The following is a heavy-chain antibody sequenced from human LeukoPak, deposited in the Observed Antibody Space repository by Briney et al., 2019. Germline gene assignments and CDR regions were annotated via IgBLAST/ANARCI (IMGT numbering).Heavy chain of an antibody. CDR3: AKRDGVTEFDY. J-gene: IGHJ4*02. V-gene: IGHV3-30*02. CDR1: GFTFNNYG. CDR2: IRPDGNDK. D-gene: IGHD2-21*02. Sequence: GGSLRLSCAASGFTFNNYGMHWVRQAPGKGLEWVALIRPDGNDKYYTDSVKGRFTVSRDNSKNTLYLQLNSLRAEDTAIYYCAKRDGVTEFDYWGQGTLVTVSS.